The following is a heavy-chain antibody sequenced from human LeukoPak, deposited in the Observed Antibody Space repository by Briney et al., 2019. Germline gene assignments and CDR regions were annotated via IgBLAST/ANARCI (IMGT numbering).Heavy chain of an antibody. Sequence: QPGGSLRLSCAASGFTFSSYAMKWVRQAPGKGLEWVSGISGSGGSTYYADSVKGRFTISRDNSKNTLYLQMNSLRAEDTAVYYCAKDLYGDYVVDYWGQGTLVTVSS. D-gene: IGHD4-17*01. CDR1: GFTFSSYA. CDR3: AKDLYGDYVVDY. J-gene: IGHJ4*02. CDR2: ISGSGGST. V-gene: IGHV3-23*01.